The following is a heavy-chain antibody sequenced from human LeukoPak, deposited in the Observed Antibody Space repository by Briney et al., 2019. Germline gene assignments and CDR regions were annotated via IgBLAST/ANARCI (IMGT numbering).Heavy chain of an antibody. V-gene: IGHV4-59*01. J-gene: IGHJ6*03. D-gene: IGHD3-3*01. CDR2: IYYGGST. Sequence: SETLSLTCSVSGGSISDYYWNWIRQPPGKGLEWIGYIYYGGSTTYNPSLKSRVTMSVDTAKNQFSPKVRSVTAADTAVYYCARGDFCSKSNCYLRPMDVWGKGTTVTVSS. CDR3: ARGDFCSKSNCYLRPMDV. CDR1: GGSISDYY.